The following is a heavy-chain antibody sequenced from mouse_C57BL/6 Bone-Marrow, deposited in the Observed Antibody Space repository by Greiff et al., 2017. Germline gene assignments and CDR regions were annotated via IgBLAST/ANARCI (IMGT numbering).Heavy chain of an antibody. CDR1: GFTFSSYG. Sequence: EVMLVESGGDLVKPGGSLKLSCAASGFTFSSYGMSWVRQTPDKRLEWVATISSGGSYTYYPDSVKGRFTISRDNAKNTLYLQMSSLKSEDTAMYYCASFSTKYYAMDYWGQGTSVTVSS. V-gene: IGHV5-6*02. J-gene: IGHJ4*01. D-gene: IGHD2-1*01. CDR2: ISSGGSYT. CDR3: ASFSTKYYAMDY.